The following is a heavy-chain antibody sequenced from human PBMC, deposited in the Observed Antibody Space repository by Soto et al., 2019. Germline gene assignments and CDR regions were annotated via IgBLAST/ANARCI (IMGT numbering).Heavy chain of an antibody. V-gene: IGHV1-18*04. CDR3: ASIPTDAPWSWFDP. Sequence: QVQLVQSGAEVKNSGASVKVSCKASGYTFTSYGISWVRQAPGQGLEWMGWISAYNGNTNYAQKLQGRVTMTTDTSTSTAYMELRSLRSDDTAVYYCASIPTDAPWSWFDPWGQGTLVTVSS. D-gene: IGHD2-2*01. CDR2: ISAYNGNT. CDR1: GYTFTSYG. J-gene: IGHJ5*02.